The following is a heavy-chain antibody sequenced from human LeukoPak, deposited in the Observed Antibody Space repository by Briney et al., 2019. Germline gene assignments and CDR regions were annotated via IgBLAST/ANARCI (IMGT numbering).Heavy chain of an antibody. CDR1: GFTFSSYG. J-gene: IGHJ4*02. V-gene: IGHV3-30*02. CDR3: AKDWGRDYYDSSGYYYGGDY. CDR2: IRYDGSNK. D-gene: IGHD3-22*01. Sequence: PGGSLRLSCAASGFTFSSYGMHWVRQAPGKGLEWVAFIRYDGSNKYYADSVKGRFTFSRDNSKNTLYLQMNSLRAEDTAVYYCAKDWGRDYYDSSGYYYGGDYWGQGTLVTVSS.